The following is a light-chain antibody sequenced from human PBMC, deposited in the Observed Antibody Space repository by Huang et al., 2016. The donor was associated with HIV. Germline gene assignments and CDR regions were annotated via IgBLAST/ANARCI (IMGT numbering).Light chain of an antibody. CDR3: QQYNTSPRT. Sequence: ENLMTQSPSTLSVSPGESATLSCRASQSVFKNLAWYQQKPGQAPKRLIDGSSTRAAGSPARFSGSGSGTDFTLTISSLQSEDFAVYYCQQYNTSPRTFGQGTKVEV. J-gene: IGKJ1*01. CDR1: QSVFKN. CDR2: GSS. V-gene: IGKV3-15*01.